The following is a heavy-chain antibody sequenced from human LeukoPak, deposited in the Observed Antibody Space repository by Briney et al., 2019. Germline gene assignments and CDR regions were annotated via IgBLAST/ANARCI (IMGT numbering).Heavy chain of an antibody. V-gene: IGHV3-74*01. CDR2: INSDGSRT. CDR3: ARGAYCSGGSCYIRGKYNWFDP. J-gene: IGHJ5*02. D-gene: IGHD2-15*01. CDR1: GFTFSSYW. Sequence: GGSLRLSCAASGFTFSSYWMHWVRQAPGKGLVWVSRINSDGSRTSYADSVKGRFTISRDNAKNTLYLQMNSLRAEDTAVYYCARGAYCSGGSCYIRGKYNWFDPWGQGTLVTVSS.